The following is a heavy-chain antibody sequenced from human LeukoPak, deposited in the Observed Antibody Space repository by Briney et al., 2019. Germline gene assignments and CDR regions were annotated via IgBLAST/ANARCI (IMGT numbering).Heavy chain of an antibody. J-gene: IGHJ6*03. CDR2: ISTYSGNT. D-gene: IGHD6-13*01. CDR1: GYTFTSYG. Sequence: ASVKVSCKASGYTFTSYGITWVRQAPGQGLEWMGWISTYSGNTKYAQKLQGRVTMTTDTSTSTAYMELRSLRSDDTAVYYCAKEEGGVGSSWYYYYYYMDVWGKGTTVTVSS. V-gene: IGHV1-18*01. CDR3: AKEEGGVGSSWYYYYYYMDV.